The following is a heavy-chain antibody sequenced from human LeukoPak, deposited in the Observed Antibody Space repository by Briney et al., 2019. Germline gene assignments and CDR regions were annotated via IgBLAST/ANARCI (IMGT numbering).Heavy chain of an antibody. D-gene: IGHD2-15*01. CDR1: GFTFSSYS. CDR2: ITSGGDDI. Sequence: RPGGSLRLSCAASGFTFSSYSMTWVRQAPGKGLEWVSSITSGGDDIYYSDSVKGRFTISRDSAKNSLFLQMNNLRAEDTAVYYCARDYDFYCSGGSCYSPRLSDYWGQGTLVTVSS. CDR3: ARDYDFYCSGGSCYSPRLSDY. V-gene: IGHV3-21*01. J-gene: IGHJ4*02.